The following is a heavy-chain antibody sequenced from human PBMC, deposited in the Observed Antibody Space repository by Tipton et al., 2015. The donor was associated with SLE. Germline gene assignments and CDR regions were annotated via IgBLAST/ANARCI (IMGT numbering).Heavy chain of an antibody. Sequence: SLRLSCAASGFTFSSYAMHWVRQAPGKGLEWVAVISYDGSNKYYADSVKGRFTISRDNSKNTLYLQMNSLRAEDTAVYYCAREGWELKTFDIWGQGTMVTVSS. CDR1: GFTFSSYA. V-gene: IGHV3-30*04. CDR3: AREGWELKTFDI. CDR2: ISYDGSNK. D-gene: IGHD1-26*01. J-gene: IGHJ3*02.